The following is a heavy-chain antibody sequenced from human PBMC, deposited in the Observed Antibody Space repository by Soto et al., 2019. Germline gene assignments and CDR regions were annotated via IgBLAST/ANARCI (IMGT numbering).Heavy chain of an antibody. CDR2: ISWDGGST. CDR3: AKVVLRYCDWLAFDY. J-gene: IGHJ4*02. V-gene: IGHV3-43*01. D-gene: IGHD3-9*01. Sequence: EVQLVESGGVVVQPGGSLRLSCAASGFTFDDDTMHWVRQAPGKGLEWVSLISWDGGSTYYADSVKGRFTISRDNSKNSLYLQMNSLRTEDTLLYYCAKVVLRYCDWLAFDYWGQGTLVTVSS. CDR1: GFTFDDDT.